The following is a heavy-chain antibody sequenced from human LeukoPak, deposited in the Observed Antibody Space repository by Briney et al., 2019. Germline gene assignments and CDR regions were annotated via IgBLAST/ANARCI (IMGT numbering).Heavy chain of an antibody. V-gene: IGHV3-23*01. CDR1: EITFSSYA. CDR2: ISASGSLT. D-gene: IGHD3-10*01. CDR3: AKGWFGETLHGPHDY. J-gene: IGHJ4*02. Sequence: QTGGSLRLSCAASEITFSSYAMSWVCQAPGKGLEWVSSISASGSLTYYADSVKGRFTISRDNSKSILFLQMNSLTVEDTAVYFWAKGWFGETLHGPHDYWDQGPLVTVSS.